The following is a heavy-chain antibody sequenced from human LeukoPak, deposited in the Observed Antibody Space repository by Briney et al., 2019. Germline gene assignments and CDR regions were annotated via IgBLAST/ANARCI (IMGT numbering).Heavy chain of an antibody. Sequence: ASVKVSCKASGYTFTSYGISWVRQAPGKGLEWMGGFDPEDGETIYAQKFQGRVTMTEDTSTDTAYMELSSLRSEDTAVYYCATASRYGDHDYWGQGTLVTVSS. CDR1: GYTFTSYG. J-gene: IGHJ4*02. V-gene: IGHV1-24*01. D-gene: IGHD4-17*01. CDR2: FDPEDGET. CDR3: ATASRYGDHDY.